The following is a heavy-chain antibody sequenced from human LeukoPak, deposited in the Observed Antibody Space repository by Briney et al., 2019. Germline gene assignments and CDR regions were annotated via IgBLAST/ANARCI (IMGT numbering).Heavy chain of an antibody. V-gene: IGHV4-34*01. J-gene: IGHJ4*02. Sequence: SETLSLTCAVYGGSFSGYYWSWIRQPPGKGLEWIGEINHSGSTNYNPSLKSRVTISVDTSKNQFSLKLSSVPAADTAVYYCARDRQGSGYDLSWFDYWGQGTLVTVSS. CDR2: INHSGST. CDR1: GGSFSGYY. D-gene: IGHD5-12*01. CDR3: ARDRQGSGYDLSWFDY.